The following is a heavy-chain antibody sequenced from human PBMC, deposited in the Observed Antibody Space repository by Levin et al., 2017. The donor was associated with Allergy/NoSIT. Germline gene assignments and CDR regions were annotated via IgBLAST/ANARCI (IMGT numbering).Heavy chain of an antibody. J-gene: IGHJ4*02. Sequence: PSETLSLTCAVSGGSISTDNWWSWIRQPPGKGLEWIGEIHRSGDTNHNPSLRSRFTMSVDKSKNHFSLKLSSVTAGDTAVYYCATVEGLFCSGVSCSYCFHYWGQGALVTVSS. V-gene: IGHV4-4*02. CDR2: IHRSGDT. D-gene: IGHD3-9*01. CDR1: GGSISTDNW. CDR3: ATVEGLFCSGVSCSYCFHY.